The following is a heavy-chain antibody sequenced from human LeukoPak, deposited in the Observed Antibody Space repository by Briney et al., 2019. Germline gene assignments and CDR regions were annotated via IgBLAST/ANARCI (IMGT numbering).Heavy chain of an antibody. CDR1: GGSINSGCYF. V-gene: IGHV4-31*03. Sequence: PSQTLSLTCSVSGGSINSGCYFWSWIRQHPGKGLEWIGYIHYRGTTYYNPSLKSRVTISIDTSENHFSLNVSSVTAADTAVYYCARAGSSAWYRNAFDIWGQGTLVTGSS. CDR3: ARAGSSAWYRNAFDI. D-gene: IGHD6-19*01. J-gene: IGHJ3*02. CDR2: IHYRGTT.